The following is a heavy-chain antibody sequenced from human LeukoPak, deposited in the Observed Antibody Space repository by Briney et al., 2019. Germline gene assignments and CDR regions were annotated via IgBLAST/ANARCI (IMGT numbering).Heavy chain of an antibody. CDR2: TYYRSKWYN. CDR3: ARGGVAAMNSYYYYMDV. Sequence: SQTLSLTCAISGDSVSSNSAAWNWIRQSPSRGLEWLGRTYYRSKWYNDYAVSVKSRITINPDTSKNQFSLQLNSVTPEDTAVYYCARGGVAAMNSYYYYMDVWGKGTTVTISS. CDR1: GDSVSSNSAA. V-gene: IGHV6-1*01. D-gene: IGHD2-15*01. J-gene: IGHJ6*03.